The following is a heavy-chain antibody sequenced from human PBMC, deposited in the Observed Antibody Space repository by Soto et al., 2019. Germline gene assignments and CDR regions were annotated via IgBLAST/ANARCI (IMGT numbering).Heavy chain of an antibody. CDR1: GYSFTSYY. J-gene: IGHJ6*02. Sequence: ASVKVSCKASGYSFTSYYMHWVRQAPGQRPEWMGVIDPRGGTTTYTQKLQGRLRFTRDTSTSTLYMDLSSLRPDDTAVYFCARASETAMGVYGLAVWGQGTSVTAP. V-gene: IGHV1-46*01. D-gene: IGHD5-18*01. CDR2: IDPRGGTT. CDR3: ARASETAMGVYGLAV.